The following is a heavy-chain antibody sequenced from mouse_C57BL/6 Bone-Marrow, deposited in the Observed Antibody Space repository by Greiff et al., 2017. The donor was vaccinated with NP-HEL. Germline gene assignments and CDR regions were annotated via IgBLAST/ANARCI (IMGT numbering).Heavy chain of an antibody. CDR1: GYTFTSYG. J-gene: IGHJ4*01. D-gene: IGHD1-1*01. V-gene: IGHV1-81*01. CDR3: ARWSLLRAMDY. CDR2: IYPRSGNT. Sequence: VQLQQSGAELARPGASVKLSCKASGYTFTSYGISWVKQRTGQGLEWIGEIYPRSGNTYYNEKFKGKATLTADKSSSTAYMELHSLTSEDSAVYFCARWSLLRAMDYWGQGTSVTVSS.